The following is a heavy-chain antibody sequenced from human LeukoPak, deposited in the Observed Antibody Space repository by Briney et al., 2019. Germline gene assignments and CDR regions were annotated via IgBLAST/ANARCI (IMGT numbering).Heavy chain of an antibody. J-gene: IGHJ6*03. CDR1: GGTFNSYA. Sequence: SVKVSCKASGGTFNSYAISWVRQAPGQGLEWMGGIIPIFGTANYAQKFQGRVTITADESTSTAYMELSSLRSEDTAVYYCARDTRAALFEGHYYYYMDVWGKGTTVTVSS. CDR2: IIPIFGTA. D-gene: IGHD6-13*01. V-gene: IGHV1-69*13. CDR3: ARDTRAALFEGHYYYYMDV.